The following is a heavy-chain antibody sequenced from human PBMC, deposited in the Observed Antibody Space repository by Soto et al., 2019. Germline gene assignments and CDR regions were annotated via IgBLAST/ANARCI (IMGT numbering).Heavy chain of an antibody. CDR2: ISGSGFST. J-gene: IGHJ2*01. V-gene: IGHV3-23*01. D-gene: IGHD2-2*01. CDR3: AKRGLVVPAAIEWYFDL. Sequence: GGSLRLSCAASGFTFSSYAMSWVRQAPGKGLEWVSGISGSGFSTYYADSVKGRFTISRDSSKNTLYLQMNSLRAEDTAVYCCAKRGLVVPAAIEWYFDLWGRGTLVTVSS. CDR1: GFTFSSYA.